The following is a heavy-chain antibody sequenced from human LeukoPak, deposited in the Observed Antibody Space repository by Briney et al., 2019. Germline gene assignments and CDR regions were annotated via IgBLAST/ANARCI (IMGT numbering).Heavy chain of an antibody. V-gene: IGHV3-21*01. Sequence: GGSLRLSCAASGFTFSSYSMNWVRQAPGKGLEWVSSISSSSSYIYYADSVKGRFTISRDNAKNPLYLQMNSLRAEDTAVYYCASSCTNGVCYNWFDPWGQGTLVTVSS. D-gene: IGHD2-8*01. J-gene: IGHJ5*02. CDR1: GFTFSSYS. CDR2: ISSSSSYI. CDR3: ASSCTNGVCYNWFDP.